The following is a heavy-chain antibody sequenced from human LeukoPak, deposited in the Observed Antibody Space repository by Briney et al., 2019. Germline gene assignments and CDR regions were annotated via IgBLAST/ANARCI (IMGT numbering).Heavy chain of an antibody. D-gene: IGHD6-13*01. CDR1: GYTFTSYG. CDR3: ARVESSSWYRYYYMDV. J-gene: IGHJ6*03. Sequence: ASVKVSCKASGYTFTSYGISWVRQAPGQGLEWMGWISAYNGNTNYAQKLQGRVTMTRNTSISTAYMELSSLRSEDTAVYYCARVESSSWYRYYYMDVWGKGTTVAVSS. V-gene: IGHV1-18*01. CDR2: ISAYNGNT.